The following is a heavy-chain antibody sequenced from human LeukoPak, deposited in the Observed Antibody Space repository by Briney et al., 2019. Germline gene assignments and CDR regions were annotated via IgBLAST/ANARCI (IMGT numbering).Heavy chain of an antibody. CDR3: VRDGEGVAISVNYWFDP. D-gene: IGHD3-10*01. V-gene: IGHV1-8*01. CDR1: GFMFTKYD. J-gene: IGHJ5*02. CDR2: MNPNTGST. Sequence: ASVKVSRKASGFMFTKYDINWVRQASGQRLEWMGWMNPNTGSTGYAQTFQGRVTMTRDTATSTAYMELRGLRSEDTAVYYCVRDGEGVAISVNYWFDPWGQGTLVTVSS.